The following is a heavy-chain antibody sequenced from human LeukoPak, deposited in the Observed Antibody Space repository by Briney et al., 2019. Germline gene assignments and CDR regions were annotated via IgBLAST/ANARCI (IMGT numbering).Heavy chain of an antibody. CDR1: GGSFSGYY. D-gene: IGHD3-9*01. CDR3: ARGARYDILTGYSPHYDY. J-gene: IGHJ4*02. CDR2: IYYSGST. V-gene: IGHV4-59*01. Sequence: TSETLSLTCAVYGGSFSGYYWSWIRQPPGKGLEWIGYIYYSGSTNYNPSLKSRVTISVDTSKNQFSLKLSSVTAADTAVYYCARGARYDILTGYSPHYDYWGQGTLVTVSS.